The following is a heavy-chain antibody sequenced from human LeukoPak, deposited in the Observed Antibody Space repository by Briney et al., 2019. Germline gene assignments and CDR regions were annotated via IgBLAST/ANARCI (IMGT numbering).Heavy chain of an antibody. Sequence: GGSLRLSCAASGFTFSSNWMHWVRQAPGKGLVWVSRIDEDGSTTNYADSVKGRSTIFRDNAKNTLYLQMNSLRAEDTAAYYCVRDLGGRSGHWGQGTLVTVSS. CDR1: GFTFSSNW. D-gene: IGHD1-26*01. CDR3: VRDLGGRSGH. J-gene: IGHJ4*02. CDR2: IDEDGSTT. V-gene: IGHV3-74*01.